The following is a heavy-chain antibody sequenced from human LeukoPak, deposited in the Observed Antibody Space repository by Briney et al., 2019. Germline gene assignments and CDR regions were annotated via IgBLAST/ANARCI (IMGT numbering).Heavy chain of an antibody. V-gene: IGHV3-48*01. Sequence: PGGSLRLSCAASGFTFSSYKMNWVRQAPGKGLEWVSYISSTSSTIYYADSVKGRFTISRDNAKNSLYLQMNSLRAEDTAVYYCARGGYSSSLGLDYWGQGTLVTVSS. CDR2: ISSTSSTI. J-gene: IGHJ4*02. D-gene: IGHD6-6*01. CDR3: ARGGYSSSLGLDY. CDR1: GFTFSSYK.